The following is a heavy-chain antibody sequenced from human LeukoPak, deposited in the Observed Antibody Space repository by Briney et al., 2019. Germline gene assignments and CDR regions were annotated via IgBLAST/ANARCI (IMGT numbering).Heavy chain of an antibody. J-gene: IGHJ4*02. CDR3: ARETNYFGSGSYFGY. V-gene: IGHV3-11*04. D-gene: IGHD3-10*01. CDR2: ISSSGSTI. CDR1: GFTVSNNY. Sequence: GGSLRLSCAASGFTVSNNYMNWVRQAPGKGLEWVSYISSSGSTIYYADSVKGRFTISRDNAKNSLYLQMNRLRAEDTAIYYCARETNYFGSGSYFGYWGQGTLVTVSS.